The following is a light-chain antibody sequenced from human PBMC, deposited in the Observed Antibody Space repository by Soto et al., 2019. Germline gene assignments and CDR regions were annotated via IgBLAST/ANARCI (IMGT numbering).Light chain of an antibody. V-gene: IGKV3-20*01. Sequence: EIVLTQSPGTLSSSPGERATLSCRASQNVNNNYIAWYQQKPGLAPRLLIYSVSRRATGVPDRFSGSGSGADFTLTVTGLEPEDFAVYFCQPFGSTPLTFGGGT. CDR2: SVS. J-gene: IGKJ4*01. CDR1: QNVNNNY. CDR3: QPFGSTPLT.